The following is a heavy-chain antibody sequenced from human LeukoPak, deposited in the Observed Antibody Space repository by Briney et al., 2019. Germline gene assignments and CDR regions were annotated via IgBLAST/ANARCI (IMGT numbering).Heavy chain of an antibody. CDR1: GYTFTGYY. CDR3: ARERYYDFCSGLDY. V-gene: IGHV1-2*02. D-gene: IGHD3-3*01. Sequence: ASVKVSCKASGYTFTGYYMHWVRQAPGQGLEWMGWINPNSGGTNYAQKFQGRVTMTRDTSISTAYMELSRLRSDDTAVYYCARERYYDFCSGLDYWGQGTLVTVSS. CDR2: INPNSGGT. J-gene: IGHJ4*02.